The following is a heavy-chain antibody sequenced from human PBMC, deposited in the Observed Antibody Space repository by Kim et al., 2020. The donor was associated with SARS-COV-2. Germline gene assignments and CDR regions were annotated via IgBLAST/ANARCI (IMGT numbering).Heavy chain of an antibody. CDR3: ARERAVIAVAGRALDY. D-gene: IGHD6-19*01. J-gene: IGHJ4*02. V-gene: IGHV4-34*01. CDR2: INHSGST. Sequence: SETLSLTCAVYGGSFSGYYWSWIRQPPGKGLEWIGEINHSGSTNYNPSLKSRVTISVDTSKNQFSLKLSSVTAADTAVYYCARERAVIAVAGRALDYWGQGTLVTVSS. CDR1: GGSFSGYY.